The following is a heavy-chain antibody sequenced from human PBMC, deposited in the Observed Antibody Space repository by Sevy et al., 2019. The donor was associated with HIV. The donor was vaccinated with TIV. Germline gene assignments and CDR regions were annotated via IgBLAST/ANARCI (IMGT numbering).Heavy chain of an antibody. D-gene: IGHD3-3*02. CDR1: GSPFTYAW. V-gene: IGHV3-15*01. J-gene: IGHJ6*03. CDR3: NSVRTPAFVIDNAYYYYMDI. CDR2: IKSHSDGGTI. Sequence: GGYLRLSCAASGSPFTYAWMSWVRQVPGKGLEWLGHIKSHSDGGTIDYAAPVQGRFTISRDDSKNMFFLQMNSLKTEDTGMCYRNSVRTPAFVIDNAYYYYMDIWGKGTTVYVSS.